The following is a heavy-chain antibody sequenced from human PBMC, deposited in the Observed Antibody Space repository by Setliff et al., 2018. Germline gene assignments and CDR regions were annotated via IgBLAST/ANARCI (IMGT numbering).Heavy chain of an antibody. D-gene: IGHD3-22*01. V-gene: IGHV3-30*02. J-gene: IGHJ4*01. Sequence: GGSLSLSCAASGFAFSTYGIHWVRHTPGKGLEWVAYIRYDGSKKDYADYVRGRFTISRDDSKNTVSLQMNSLRAEDTAVYYCAKEIQPRRGPVYDSSGLAFDYWGQGTLVTVSS. CDR2: IRYDGSKK. CDR3: AKEIQPRRGPVYDSSGLAFDY. CDR1: GFAFSTYG.